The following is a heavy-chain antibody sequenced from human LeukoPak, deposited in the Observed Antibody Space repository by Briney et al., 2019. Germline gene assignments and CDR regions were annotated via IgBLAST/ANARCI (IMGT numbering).Heavy chain of an antibody. Sequence: GASVKVSCKASGYAFASYDINWVRQATGQGLEWMGWMNPNSGNTGYAQKFQGRVTMTRNTSISTAYMELSSLRSEDTAVYYCARALNGITGTTHYFDYWGQGTLVTVSS. CDR1: GYAFASYD. J-gene: IGHJ4*02. CDR2: MNPNSGNT. D-gene: IGHD1-7*01. V-gene: IGHV1-8*01. CDR3: ARALNGITGTTHYFDY.